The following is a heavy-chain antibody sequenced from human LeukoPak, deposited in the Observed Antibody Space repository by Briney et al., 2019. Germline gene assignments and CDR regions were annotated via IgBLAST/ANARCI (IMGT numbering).Heavy chain of an antibody. CDR1: GFTFSSYA. D-gene: IGHD3-10*01. J-gene: IGHJ4*02. CDR3: AKDHGSGSYYSFDY. Sequence: PGGSLRLSCAASGFTFSSYAMSWVRQAPGKGLEWVSAISGSGGSTYYADSVKGRFTISRNNSKNTLYLQMNSLRAEDTAAYYCAKDHGSGSYYSFDYWGQGTLVTVSS. V-gene: IGHV3-23*01. CDR2: ISGSGGST.